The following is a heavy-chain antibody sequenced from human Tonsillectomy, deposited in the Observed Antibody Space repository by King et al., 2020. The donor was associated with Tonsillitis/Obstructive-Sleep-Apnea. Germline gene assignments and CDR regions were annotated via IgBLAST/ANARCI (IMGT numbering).Heavy chain of an antibody. CDR1: GFIFSNAW. CDR3: NTGITIFGTLPYYYYMDV. V-gene: IGHV3-15*01. CDR2: IKSYTNAGTT. D-gene: IGHD3-3*01. J-gene: IGHJ6*03. Sequence: VQLVESGGGLVKPGGSLRLSCAASGFIFSNAWMSWVRQVPGKGLEWVGRIKSYTNAGTTDYAAPVKGRFTISRDDSKNTLYLQMNSLKTEDTAVYYCNTGITIFGTLPYYYYMDVWGKGTTVTVSS.